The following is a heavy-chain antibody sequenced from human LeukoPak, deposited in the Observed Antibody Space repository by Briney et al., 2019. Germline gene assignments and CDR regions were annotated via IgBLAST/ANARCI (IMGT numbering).Heavy chain of an antibody. V-gene: IGHV3-74*01. D-gene: IGHD3-10*01. CDR3: VLLSLTPG. CDR1: GFTFSYYW. Sequence: GGSLRLSCAASGFTFSYYWMHWVRQGPGKGLVWVSRIDSDGSSTNYADSVKGRFTISRDNAKNTLYLQMNSLRAEDTAIYYCVLLSLTPGWGQGTLVTVSS. CDR2: IDSDGSST. J-gene: IGHJ4*02.